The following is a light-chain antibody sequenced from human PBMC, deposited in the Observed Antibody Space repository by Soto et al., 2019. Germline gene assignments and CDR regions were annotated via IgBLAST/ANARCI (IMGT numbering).Light chain of an antibody. CDR3: QQYGNSPIT. CDR1: QSVSRY. Sequence: EIELTQSPSTLSASLGERATITCRASQSVSRYLAWYQRKPGQAPRLLIYDASNWATGIPARFSGSGSGTDFTLTISSLQPEDFAVYYCQQYGNSPITFGQGTRLEI. V-gene: IGKV3-11*01. J-gene: IGKJ5*01. CDR2: DAS.